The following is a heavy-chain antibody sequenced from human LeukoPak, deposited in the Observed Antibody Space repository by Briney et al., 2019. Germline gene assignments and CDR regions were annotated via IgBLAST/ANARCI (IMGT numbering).Heavy chain of an antibody. D-gene: IGHD6-6*01. Sequence: SIYYIGSTYYNPSLKSRVTISVDKSKNQFTLKLSSVTAADTAVYYCARGVEYSSSSFFDYWGQGTLVTVSS. V-gene: IGHV4-39*01. CDR2: IYYIGST. CDR3: ARGVEYSSSSFFDY. J-gene: IGHJ4*02.